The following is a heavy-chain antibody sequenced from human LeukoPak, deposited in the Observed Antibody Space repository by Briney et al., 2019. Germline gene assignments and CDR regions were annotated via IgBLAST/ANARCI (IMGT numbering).Heavy chain of an antibody. CDR1: GLTFSDYW. V-gene: IGHV3-7*01. Sequence: PGGSLRLSCAVTGLTFSDYWMTWVRQAPGKGLEWVATIKPDGSEKYYVDSVKGRFTISRDNAKNSLYLQMNSLRAEETAVYYCVRGHHGLEYGDQGTLVTVSS. D-gene: IGHD1-14*01. J-gene: IGHJ4*02. CDR3: VRGHHGLEY. CDR2: IKPDGSEK.